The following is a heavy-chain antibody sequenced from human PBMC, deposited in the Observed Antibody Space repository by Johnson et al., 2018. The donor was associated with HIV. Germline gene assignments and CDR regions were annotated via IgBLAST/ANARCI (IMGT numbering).Heavy chain of an antibody. J-gene: IGHJ3*02. CDR2: IKQDGSEK. D-gene: IGHD1-7*01. Sequence: VQLVESGGGVVRPGGSLRLSCAASGFTFSSYWMSWVRQAPGKGLEWVANIKQDGSEKYYVDSVKGRFTISRDNAKNSLYLQMNSLRAEDTAVYYCARSATGTTADAFDIWGQGTMVTVSS. CDR3: ARSATGTTADAFDI. V-gene: IGHV3-7*01. CDR1: GFTFSSYW.